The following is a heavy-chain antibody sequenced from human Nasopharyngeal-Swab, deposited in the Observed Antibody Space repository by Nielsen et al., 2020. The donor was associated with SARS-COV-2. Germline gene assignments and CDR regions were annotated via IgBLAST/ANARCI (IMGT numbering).Heavy chain of an antibody. V-gene: IGHV4-34*01. CDR3: ARGLRKVPIFPAAQYYFDY. J-gene: IGHJ4*02. Sequence: SETLSLTCAVYGGFFRGFYWSWIRQPPGKGLEWIGEINDSGSTNYNPSLTGRVTISVDTSKSQVPLKLNSATAADTAVYYCARGLRKVPIFPAAQYYFDYWGQGILVAVSS. D-gene: IGHD3-9*01. CDR2: INDSGST. CDR1: GGFFRGFY.